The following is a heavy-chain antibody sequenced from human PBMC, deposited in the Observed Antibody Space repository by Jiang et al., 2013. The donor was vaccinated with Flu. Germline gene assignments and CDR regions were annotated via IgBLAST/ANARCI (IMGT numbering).Heavy chain of an antibody. CDR3: AKFNLDSSPH. CDR2: INPKSGGT. Sequence: SGAEVKRPGASVNVSCKASGYTFTDYYMHWVRQAPGQGLEWMGWINPKSGGTNYAQKFQGRVTMTRDTSITTAYMELSRLRSDDTAVYYCAKFNLDSSPHWGQGTLVTVS. V-gene: IGHV1-2*02. CDR1: GYTFTDYY. D-gene: IGHD3-22*01. J-gene: IGHJ4*02.